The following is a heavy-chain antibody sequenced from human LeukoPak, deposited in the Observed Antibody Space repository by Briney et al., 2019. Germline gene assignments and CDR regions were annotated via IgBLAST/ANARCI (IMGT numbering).Heavy chain of an antibody. V-gene: IGHV3-21*01. D-gene: IGHD4-17*01. CDR2: ISSSSSYI. Sequence: GGSLRLSXAASGFTFSSYSMNWVRQAPGKGLEWVSSISSSSSYIYYADSVKGRFTISRDNAKNSLYLQMNSLRAEDTDVYYCARGGVTTYRDYWGQGTLVTVSS. CDR1: GFTFSSYS. J-gene: IGHJ4*02. CDR3: ARGGVTTYRDY.